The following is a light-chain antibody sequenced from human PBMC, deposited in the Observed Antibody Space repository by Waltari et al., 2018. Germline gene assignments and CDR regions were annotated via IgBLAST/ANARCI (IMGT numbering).Light chain of an antibody. J-gene: IGKJ4*01. CDR2: AAS. CDR1: QYITGGW. V-gene: IGKV3-20*01. CDR3: QQYDGSVVT. Sequence: EIVLTQSPGTLSLSPGERVILSCRASQYITGGWMTWYHQKPGQAPRLLIYAASTRAPGVPDRFSGSGSGTDFTLTISRREPEDSGVYYCQQYDGSVVTFGGGTKVEIK.